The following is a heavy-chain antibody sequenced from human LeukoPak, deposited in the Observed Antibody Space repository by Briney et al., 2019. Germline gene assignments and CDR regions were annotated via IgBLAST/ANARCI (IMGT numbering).Heavy chain of an antibody. CDR2: IIPILGIT. CDR3: ARDILGRSNGGSNYFGMEV. V-gene: IGHV1-69*04. J-gene: IGHJ6*02. D-gene: IGHD2-15*01. CDR1: GDPFSSYA. Sequence: SVKVSCKASGDPFSSYAISWVRQAPGQGLEWMGRIIPILGITNYAEKFQGRVTITADKSTSIAYMELSSLRSEDTAVYYCARDILGRSNGGSNYFGMEVWGQGTTVTVSS.